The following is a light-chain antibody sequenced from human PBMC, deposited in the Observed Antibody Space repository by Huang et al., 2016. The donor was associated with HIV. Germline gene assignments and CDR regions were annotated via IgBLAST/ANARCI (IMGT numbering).Light chain of an antibody. CDR2: AAA. CDR3: QQYNKWPPEYT. Sequence: VMMSQSPATLAASPGERVTLSCGASQSVNTNLAWYQQKPGQPPRLRIYAAATRATGVPARFAGSGSGTEFTLTSDSLQSDDFAVYYCQQYNKWPPEYTFGQGTRLEIK. CDR1: QSVNTN. V-gene: IGKV3-15*01. J-gene: IGKJ2*01.